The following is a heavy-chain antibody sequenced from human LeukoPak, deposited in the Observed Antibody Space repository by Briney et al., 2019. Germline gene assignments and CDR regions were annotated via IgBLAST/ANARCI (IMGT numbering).Heavy chain of an antibody. CDR1: GYSISSGYC. Sequence: SETLSLTCAVSGYSISSGYCWGWIRQPPGKGLEWIGIIYHSGTTYYNPSLKSRVTISVDTSKNQFSLKLSSVTAADTAVYYCARRYGFRFDPWGQGTLVTASS. V-gene: IGHV4-38-2*01. CDR2: IYHSGTT. J-gene: IGHJ5*02. D-gene: IGHD3-16*01. CDR3: ARRYGFRFDP.